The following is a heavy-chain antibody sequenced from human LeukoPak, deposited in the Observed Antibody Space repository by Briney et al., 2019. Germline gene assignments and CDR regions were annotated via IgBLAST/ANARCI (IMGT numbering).Heavy chain of an antibody. CDR3: ASSQGYNSGWLSYYYYGMDV. D-gene: IGHD6-19*01. CDR1: GGSISSYY. J-gene: IGHJ6*02. V-gene: IGHV4-59*08. Sequence: SETLSLTCTVSGGSISSYYWSWIRQPPGKGLEWIGYIYYSGSTNYNPSLKSRVTISVDTSKNQFSLKLSSVTAADTAVYYCASSQGYNSGWLSYYYYGMDVWGQGTTVTVSS. CDR2: IYYSGST.